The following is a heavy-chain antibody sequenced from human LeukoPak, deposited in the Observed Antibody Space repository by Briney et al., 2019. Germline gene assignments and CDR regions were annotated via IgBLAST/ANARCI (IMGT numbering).Heavy chain of an antibody. V-gene: IGHV3-74*01. CDR1: GFTFSGYW. D-gene: IGHD2-2*01. CDR2: ISTGGSST. J-gene: IGHJ4*02. Sequence: PGGSLRLSCAASGFTFSGYWMHWVRQAPGKGLVWVSRISTGGSSTNYADSVKGRFTISRDNAKNTLYLQVNSLRAEDTAVYFCTRGRITSSYYYFDYWGQGTLVTVSS. CDR3: TRGRITSSYYYFDY.